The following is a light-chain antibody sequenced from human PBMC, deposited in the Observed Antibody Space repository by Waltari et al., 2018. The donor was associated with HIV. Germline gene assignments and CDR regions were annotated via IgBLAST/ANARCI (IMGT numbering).Light chain of an antibody. Sequence: EIVVTLVPAVLFVSPGESANICCLASQCVSTNLAWYHQVSGQAPRHLISDSSNRATGVPDRFSGSGSGTHFTLTISSLQSEDSGVYYCQQYSDWPRAFGLGTKVEV. J-gene: IGKJ1*01. V-gene: IGKV3-15*01. CDR1: QCVSTN. CDR2: DSS. CDR3: QQYSDWPRA.